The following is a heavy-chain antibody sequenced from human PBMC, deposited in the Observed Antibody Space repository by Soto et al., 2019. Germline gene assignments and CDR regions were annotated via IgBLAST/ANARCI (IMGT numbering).Heavy chain of an antibody. D-gene: IGHD3-10*01. CDR1: GGTFSSYA. V-gene: IGHV1-69*01. CDR2: IIPIFGTA. Sequence: QVQLVQSGAEVKKPGSSVKVSCKASGGTFSSYAISWVRQAPGQGLEWMGGIIPIFGTANYAQKFQGRVTITADESTSTAYLEMSSLRSEDTAGYYGARDGHYYGSGSYSPYNWFDPWGQGTLVTVSS. CDR3: ARDGHYYGSGSYSPYNWFDP. J-gene: IGHJ5*02.